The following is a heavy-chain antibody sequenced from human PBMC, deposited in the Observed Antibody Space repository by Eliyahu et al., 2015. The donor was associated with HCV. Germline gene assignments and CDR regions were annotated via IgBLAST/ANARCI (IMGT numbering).Heavy chain of an antibody. V-gene: IGHV1-69*04. Sequence: QVQLVQSGAEVKKPGSSVKVSCKASGGTFSSYAIXXVRQAPGQGLEWMGRIIPILGIANYAQKFQGRVTITADKSTSTAYMELSSLRSEDTAVYYCARALDSSGYYWAYWGQGTLVTVSS. D-gene: IGHD3-22*01. CDR1: GGTFSSYA. CDR3: ARALDSSGYYWAY. J-gene: IGHJ4*02. CDR2: IIPILGIA.